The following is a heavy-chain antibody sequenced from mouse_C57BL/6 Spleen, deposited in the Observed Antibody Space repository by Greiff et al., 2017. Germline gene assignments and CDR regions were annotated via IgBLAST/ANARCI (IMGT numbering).Heavy chain of an antibody. CDR1: GYTFTSYD. Sequence: QVQLKESGPELVKPGASVKLSCKASGYTFTSYDINWVKQRPGQGLEWIGWFYPRDGSTKYNEKFKGKATLTVDTSSSTAYMERHSLTSEDSAVYFCARETGIAWFAYWGQGTLVTVSA. D-gene: IGHD1-1*02. V-gene: IGHV1-85*01. J-gene: IGHJ3*01. CDR3: ARETGIAWFAY. CDR2: FYPRDGST.